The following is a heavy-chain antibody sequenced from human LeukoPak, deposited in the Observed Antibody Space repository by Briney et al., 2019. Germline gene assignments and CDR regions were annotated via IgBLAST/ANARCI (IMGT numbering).Heavy chain of an antibody. CDR2: INPNNGGT. CDR3: ARRAVAVSLFDY. Sequence: ASVKVSCKASGYTFTDHYMHWVRQAPGQGLEWMGWINPNNGGTNYAQKFQGRVTMTRDTSISTAYMELSRLRSDDTAMYYCARRAVAVSLFDYWGQGTLVTVSS. CDR1: GYTFTDHY. V-gene: IGHV1-2*02. J-gene: IGHJ4*02. D-gene: IGHD6-19*01.